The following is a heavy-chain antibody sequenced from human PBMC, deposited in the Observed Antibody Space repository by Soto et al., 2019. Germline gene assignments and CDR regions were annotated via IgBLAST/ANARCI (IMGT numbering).Heavy chain of an antibody. J-gene: IGHJ6*02. Sequence: GGSLRLSCAASGFTVSSNYMSWVRQAPGKGLEWVSVIYSGGSTYYADSVKGRFTISRDNSKNTLYLQMSSLRAEDTAVYYCASSIAARGYYYGMDVWGQGITVTGS. CDR3: ASSIAARGYYYGMDV. V-gene: IGHV3-53*01. CDR1: GFTVSSNY. CDR2: IYSGGST. D-gene: IGHD6-6*01.